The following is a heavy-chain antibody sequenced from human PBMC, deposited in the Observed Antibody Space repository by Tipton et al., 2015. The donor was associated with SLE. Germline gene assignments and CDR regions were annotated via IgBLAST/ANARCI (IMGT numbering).Heavy chain of an antibody. CDR1: GGSIDTSY. J-gene: IGHJ6*02. CDR3: ARRGVVTTHGYYYYYGMDV. Sequence: TLSLTCTVSGGSIDTSYWSWIRHSPGKGLEWIGYTYHSEGPTYNPSLRRRVTMSLATSKNQFSLQLSSVTAADAAVYYCARRGVVTTHGYYYYYGMDVWGQGTTVTVSS. D-gene: IGHD1-1*01. CDR2: TYHSEGP. V-gene: IGHV4-59*12.